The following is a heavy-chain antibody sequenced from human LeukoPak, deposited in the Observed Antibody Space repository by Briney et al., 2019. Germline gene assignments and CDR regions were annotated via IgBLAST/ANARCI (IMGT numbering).Heavy chain of an antibody. J-gene: IGHJ4*02. D-gene: IGHD3-22*01. CDR2: ISGSGGST. V-gene: IGHV3-23*01. CDR1: GLTFSSYA. Sequence: GASLRLSCAASGLTFSSYAMSWVRQAPGKGLEWVSAISGSGGSTYYADSVKGRFTISRDNSKNTLYLQMNSLRAEDTAVYYCAKDLKEYYYDSSGHDYWGQGTLVTVSS. CDR3: AKDLKEYYYDSSGHDY.